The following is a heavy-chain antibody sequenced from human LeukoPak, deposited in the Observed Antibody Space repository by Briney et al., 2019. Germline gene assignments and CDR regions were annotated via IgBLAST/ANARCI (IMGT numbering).Heavy chain of an antibody. CDR2: ISSSSSYI. CDR1: GFTFSSYS. J-gene: IGHJ3*02. CDR3: ARGRSSMIVVDAFDI. V-gene: IGHV3-21*01. D-gene: IGHD3-22*01. Sequence: GGSLRLSCAASGFTFSSYSMNWVRQAPGKGLEWVSSISSSSSYIYYADSVKGRFTISRDNAKNSLYLQMNSLGAEDTAVYYCARGRSSMIVVDAFDIWGQGTMVTVSS.